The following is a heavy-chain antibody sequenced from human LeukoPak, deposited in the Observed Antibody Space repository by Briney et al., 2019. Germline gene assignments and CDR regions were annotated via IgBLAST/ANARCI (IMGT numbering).Heavy chain of an antibody. D-gene: IGHD1-1*01. Sequence: GGSLRLCCAASGFIFDDFSMFWVRQVPGKGVEWVSSITWHGRSTAYADSVRGRFTISRDNAKYSLYLQMNSLRPEDTSFYYCTQATTRRVPPATIDSWGQGTLVTVSS. J-gene: IGHJ4*02. CDR1: GFIFDDFS. CDR3: TQATTRRVPPATIDS. V-gene: IGHV3-9*01. CDR2: ITWHGRST.